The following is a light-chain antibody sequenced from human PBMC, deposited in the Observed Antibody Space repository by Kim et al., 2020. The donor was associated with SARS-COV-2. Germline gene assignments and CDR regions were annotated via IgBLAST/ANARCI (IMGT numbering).Light chain of an antibody. Sequence: CARATHCCRASAGCSSNLAWYQPKPGQAPRLHLAGASARATGIPARVRGSGAGTDFTLTIRNLESGDFAVYYCQEYNNWWTFGQGTKVEIK. CDR1: AGCSSN. CDR3: QEYNNWWT. V-gene: IGKV3-15*01. CDR2: GAS. J-gene: IGKJ1*01.